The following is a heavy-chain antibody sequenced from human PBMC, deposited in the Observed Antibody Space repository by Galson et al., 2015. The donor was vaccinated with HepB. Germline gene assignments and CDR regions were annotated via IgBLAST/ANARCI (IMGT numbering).Heavy chain of an antibody. V-gene: IGHV4-59*01. CDR2: IYYSGST. D-gene: IGHD3-10*01. J-gene: IGHJ4*02. CDR3: ASGAMVRGVALFY. CDR1: GGSISSYY. Sequence: ETLSLTCTVSGGSISSYYWSWIRQPPGKGLEWIGYIYYSGSTNYNPSLKSRVTISVDTSKNQFSLKLSSVTAADTAVYYCASGAMVRGVALFYWGQGTLVTVSS.